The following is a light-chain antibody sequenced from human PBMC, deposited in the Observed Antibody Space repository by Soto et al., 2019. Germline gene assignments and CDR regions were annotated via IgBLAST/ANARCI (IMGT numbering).Light chain of an antibody. V-gene: IGLV2-8*01. CDR3: SSYAGSNNLGV. Sequence: QSALTQPPSASGSPGQSVTISCTGTSSDVGGYNYVSWYQQHPGKAPKLMIYEVSKRPSGVPDRFSGSKSGNTASLTVPGLQAEDEADYYCSSYAGSNNLGVFGTGTKVPS. CDR1: SSDVGGYNY. J-gene: IGLJ1*01. CDR2: EVS.